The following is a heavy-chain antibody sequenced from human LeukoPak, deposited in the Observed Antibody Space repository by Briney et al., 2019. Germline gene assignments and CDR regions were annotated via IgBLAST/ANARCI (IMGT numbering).Heavy chain of an antibody. CDR3: ARDTGTVVDY. CDR2: IYYSGST. J-gene: IGHJ4*02. Sequence: PSETLSLTCTVSGGSISNYYWSWIRQPPGKGLEWIGYIYYSGSTNYNPSLNSRVTISVDTSKNQFSLKLSSVTAADTAVYYCARDTGTVVDYWGQGTLVTVSS. CDR1: GGSISNYY. D-gene: IGHD4-23*01. V-gene: IGHV4-59*01.